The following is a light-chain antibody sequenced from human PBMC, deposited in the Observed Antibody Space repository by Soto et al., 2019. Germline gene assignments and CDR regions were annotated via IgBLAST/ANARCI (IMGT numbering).Light chain of an antibody. Sequence: QSVLTQPPSASGTPGQRVTISCSGGSSNMGTNTVSWYQQVPGTAPKVRIYVNDQRPSGVPERFSGSNSGTSASLAISGLQPEDEGEYYCVAWDDSLNGHVFGTGTKVTVL. CDR1: SSNMGTNT. CDR3: VAWDDSLNGHV. CDR2: VND. J-gene: IGLJ1*01. V-gene: IGLV1-44*01.